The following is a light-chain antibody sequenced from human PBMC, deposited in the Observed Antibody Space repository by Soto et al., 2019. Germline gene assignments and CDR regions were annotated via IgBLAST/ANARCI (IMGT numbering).Light chain of an antibody. V-gene: IGKV1-33*01. Sequence: DMQMTQSPSSLCASVGDRCTLTCQASQDIKNSLNWYQQKSGKAAKLLIYDAYDLETGVTSRFSGSGSGTDFTFTINSLQPEDIATYYCQRYDNLPLTVGGGTQVEIK. J-gene: IGKJ4*01. CDR3: QRYDNLPLT. CDR2: DAY. CDR1: QDIKNS.